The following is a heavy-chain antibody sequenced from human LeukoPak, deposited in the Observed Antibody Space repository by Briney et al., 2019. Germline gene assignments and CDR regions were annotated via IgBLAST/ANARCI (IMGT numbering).Heavy chain of an antibody. V-gene: IGHV3-30*02. CDR3: ANAPYGGNFRFDY. CDR2: IRYDGSNK. J-gene: IGHJ4*02. Sequence: GGSLRLFCAASGFTFSTYGMHWVRQAPGKGLEWVAFIRYDGSNKYYTDSVKGRFTISRDNSKNTLYLQMNSLRAEDTAVYYCANAPYGGNFRFDYWGQGTLVTVSS. D-gene: IGHD4-23*01. CDR1: GFTFSTYG.